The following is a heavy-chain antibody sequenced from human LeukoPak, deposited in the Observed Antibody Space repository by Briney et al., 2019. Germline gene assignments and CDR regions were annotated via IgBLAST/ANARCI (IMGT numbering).Heavy chain of an antibody. CDR3: ARVGYCSGGSCYPGY. J-gene: IGHJ4*02. Sequence: GGSLRLSCAASGFTFGTYGMHWVRQAPGKGLEWVSSISSSSSYIYYADSVKGRFTISRDNTKNSLYLQMNSLRAEDTAVYYCARVGYCSGGSCYPGYWGQGTLVTVSS. V-gene: IGHV3-21*01. CDR1: GFTFGTYG. CDR2: ISSSSSYI. D-gene: IGHD2-15*01.